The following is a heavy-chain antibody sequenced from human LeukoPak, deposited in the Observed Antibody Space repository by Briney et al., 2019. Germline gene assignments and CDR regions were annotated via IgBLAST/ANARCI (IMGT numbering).Heavy chain of an antibody. CDR1: GGTFSSYA. D-gene: IGHD3-3*01. Sequence: SVTVSCKASGGTFSSYAISWVRQAPGQGLEWMGGIIPIFGTANYAQKFQGRVTITADESTSTAYMELSSLRSGDTAVYYCASGGYDFPHYYGMDVWGQGTTVTVSS. CDR3: ASGGYDFPHYYGMDV. V-gene: IGHV1-69*01. J-gene: IGHJ6*02. CDR2: IIPIFGTA.